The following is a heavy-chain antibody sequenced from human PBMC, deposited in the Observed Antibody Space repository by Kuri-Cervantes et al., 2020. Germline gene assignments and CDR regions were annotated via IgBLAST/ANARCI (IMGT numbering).Heavy chain of an antibody. CDR3: ARDSQGGAFDI. D-gene: IGHD1-26*01. J-gene: IGHJ3*02. Sequence: ASVKVSCKASGYTFTSYGISWVRQAPGQGLEWMGWISAYNGNTNYAQKFQGRVTMTRDTSTSTVYMELSSLRSEDTAVYYCARDSQGGAFDIWGQGTMVTVSS. CDR1: GYTFTSYG. V-gene: IGHV1-18*01. CDR2: ISAYNGNT.